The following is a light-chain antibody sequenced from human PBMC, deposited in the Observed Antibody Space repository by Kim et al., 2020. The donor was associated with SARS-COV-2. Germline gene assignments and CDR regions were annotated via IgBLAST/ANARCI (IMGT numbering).Light chain of an antibody. CDR3: NSRDSSGNLVV. Sequence: AWGQTVRITCQGDSLRSYYASWYQQKPGQAPVLVIYGKNSRPSGIPDRFSGSSSGNTASLTITGAQAEDEADYYCNSRDSSGNLVVFGGGTQLTVL. J-gene: IGLJ2*01. CDR1: SLRSYY. CDR2: GKN. V-gene: IGLV3-19*01.